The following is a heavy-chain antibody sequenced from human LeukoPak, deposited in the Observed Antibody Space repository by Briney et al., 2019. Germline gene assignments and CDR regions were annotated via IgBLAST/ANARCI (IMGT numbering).Heavy chain of an antibody. CDR1: GYTFTGYY. Sequence: ASVKVSCKASGYTFTGYYMHWVRQAPGQGLEWMGWINPNSGGTNYAQKFQGRVTMTIDTSTSTAYMELRSLRSDDTAVYYCASSKWSAGGDYYHYMDVWGKGTTVTVSS. CDR2: INPNSGGT. D-gene: IGHD6-13*01. J-gene: IGHJ6*03. V-gene: IGHV1-2*02. CDR3: ASSKWSAGGDYYHYMDV.